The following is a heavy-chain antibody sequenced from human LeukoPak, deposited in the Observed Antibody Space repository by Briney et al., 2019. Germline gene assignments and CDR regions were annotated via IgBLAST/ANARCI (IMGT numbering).Heavy chain of an antibody. CDR3: ARADYYGSGSSNDY. J-gene: IGHJ4*02. Sequence: SETLSLTCTVSGGSISSYYWSWIRQPPGKGLEWIGYIYYSGSTNYNPSLKSRVTISVDTSKNQFSLKLSSVTAADTAVYYCARADYYGSGSSNDYWGLGTLVTVSS. D-gene: IGHD3-10*01. V-gene: IGHV4-59*01. CDR2: IYYSGST. CDR1: GGSISSYY.